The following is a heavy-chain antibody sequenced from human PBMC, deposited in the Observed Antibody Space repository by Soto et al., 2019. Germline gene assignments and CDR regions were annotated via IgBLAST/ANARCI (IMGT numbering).Heavy chain of an antibody. V-gene: IGHV3-9*01. D-gene: IGHD5-18*01. Sequence: GGSLRLSCAASGFTFDDYAMHWVRQAPGKGLEWVSGISWNSGSIGYADSVKGRFTISRDNAKNSLYLQMNSLRAEDTALYYCAKEIFRGYSYGGSVAFDIWGQGTMVTVSS. CDR1: GFTFDDYA. CDR3: AKEIFRGYSYGGSVAFDI. CDR2: ISWNSGSI. J-gene: IGHJ3*02.